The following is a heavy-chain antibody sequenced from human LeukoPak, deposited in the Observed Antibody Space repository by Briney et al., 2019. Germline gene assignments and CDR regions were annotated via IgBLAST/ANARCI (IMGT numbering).Heavy chain of an antibody. V-gene: IGHV3-23*01. Sequence: GGSLRLSCAASGFTFRSYSMSWVRQAPGKGLEWVSTISGGGGTTYYADSVKGRFTISRDNSKNTMYLQMNSLTAEDTAVYYCAKDWLRYFDYWGQGTLVTVSS. J-gene: IGHJ4*02. CDR1: GFTFRSYS. CDR2: ISGGGGTT. D-gene: IGHD3-16*01. CDR3: AKDWLRYFDY.